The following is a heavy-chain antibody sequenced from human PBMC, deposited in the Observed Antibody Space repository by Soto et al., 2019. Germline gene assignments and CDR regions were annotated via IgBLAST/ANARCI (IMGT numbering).Heavy chain of an antibody. CDR3: AKDVITPPI. Sequence: PGGSLRLSCEASGFTFSDYVMNWVRQGPGKGLEWVSAISGSGGSTYYADSVKGRFTISRDNSKNTLYLQMNSLRAEDTAVYYCAKDVITPPIWGQGTTVTVSS. V-gene: IGHV3-23*01. CDR2: ISGSGGST. J-gene: IGHJ6*02. CDR1: GFTFSDYV. D-gene: IGHD2-21*01.